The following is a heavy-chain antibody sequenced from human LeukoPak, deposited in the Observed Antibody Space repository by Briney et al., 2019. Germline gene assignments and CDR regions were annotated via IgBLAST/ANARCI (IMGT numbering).Heavy chain of an antibody. D-gene: IGHD2-2*01. Sequence: SETLSLTCAVYGVSFSGYYWSWIRQPPGKGLEWIGEINHSGSTNYNPSLKSRVTISADTSKNQFSLKLSSVTAADTAVYYCARGPYCSSASCYGQYYYYYGMDFWGQGTTVTVSS. CDR2: INHSGST. CDR1: GVSFSGYY. J-gene: IGHJ6*02. V-gene: IGHV4-34*01. CDR3: ARGPYCSSASCYGQYYYYYGMDF.